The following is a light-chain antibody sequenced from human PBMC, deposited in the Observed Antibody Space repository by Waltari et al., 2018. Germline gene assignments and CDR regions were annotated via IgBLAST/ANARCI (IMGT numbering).Light chain of an antibody. V-gene: IGKV3-20*01. CDR3: QHYVRLPAT. J-gene: IGKJ1*01. CDR1: QSVSRA. CDR2: GAS. Sequence: EIVLTQSPGSLSSSPGEKVTLSCRASQSVSRALAWYQQKTGQAPRLLSFGASNRATGIPDRFSGSGSETDFSLTISRLEPEDFAVYYCQHYVRLPATFGRGTKVEIK.